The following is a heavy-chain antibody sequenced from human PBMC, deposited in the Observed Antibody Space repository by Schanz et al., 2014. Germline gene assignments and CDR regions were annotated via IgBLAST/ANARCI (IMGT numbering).Heavy chain of an antibody. D-gene: IGHD3-10*01. CDR2: INSVGSNT. CDR3: ARIGGSVFDY. Sequence: EVQLVQSGGGLVQPGGSLRLSCAASGFTFSSHWMHWVRQDPGKGLMWVARINSVGSNTDYADSVTGRFTISRDNAKNTLYLQMNTLRAEDTAVYYCARIGGSVFDYWAQGTLVTVSS. J-gene: IGHJ4*02. CDR1: GFTFSSHW. V-gene: IGHV3-74*01.